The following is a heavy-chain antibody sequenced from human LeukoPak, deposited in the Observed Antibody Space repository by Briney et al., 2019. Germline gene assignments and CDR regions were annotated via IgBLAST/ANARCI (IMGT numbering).Heavy chain of an antibody. D-gene: IGHD3-22*01. J-gene: IGHJ3*02. CDR1: GFTVSSNY. Sequence: PGGSLRLSCAASGFTVSSNYMSWVRQAPGKGLEWVSVIYSGGSTYYADSVKGRFTISRDNSKNTLYLQMNSLRAEDTAVYYCARDRGSSGYYYAFDIWGQGTMVTVSS. CDR3: ARDRGSSGYYYAFDI. CDR2: IYSGGST. V-gene: IGHV3-53*01.